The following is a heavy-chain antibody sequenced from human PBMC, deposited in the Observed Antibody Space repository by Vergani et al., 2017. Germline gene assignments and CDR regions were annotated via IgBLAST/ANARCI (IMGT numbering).Heavy chain of an antibody. Sequence: QVQLQESGPGLVKPSQTLSLTCTVSGGSISSGDYYWGWIRQPPGKGLEWIGYIYYSGSTYYNPSLKSRVTISVDTSKNQFSLKLRSVTAADTAVYYCAYHADHEPVPPYYYVDGGGKGTTVTVSS. D-gene: IGHD1-14*01. CDR1: GGSISSGDYY. J-gene: IGHJ6*03. CDR2: IYYSGST. V-gene: IGHV4-30-4*01. CDR3: AYHADHEPVPPYYYVDG.